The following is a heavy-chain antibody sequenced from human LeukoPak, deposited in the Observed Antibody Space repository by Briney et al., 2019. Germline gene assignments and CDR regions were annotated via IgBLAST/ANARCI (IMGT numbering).Heavy chain of an antibody. J-gene: IGHJ4*02. CDR3: ARLGGPVEPFDY. D-gene: IGHD1-26*01. CDR1: GYSFTSYW. Sequence: GESLRISCKGSGYSFTSYWISWVRQMPRKGLEWMGRIDPSDSYTYYSPSFQGHVTISADKSISTAYLQWSSLKASDTAMYYCARLGGPVEPFDYWGQGTLVTVSS. CDR2: IDPSDSYT. V-gene: IGHV5-10-1*01.